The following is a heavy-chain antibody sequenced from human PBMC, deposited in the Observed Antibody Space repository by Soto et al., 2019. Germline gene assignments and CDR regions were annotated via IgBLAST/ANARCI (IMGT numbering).Heavy chain of an antibody. CDR2: IRPNDGHT. D-gene: IGHD4-4*01. J-gene: IGHJ4*02. V-gene: IGHV1-18*01. Sequence: ASVKVSCKGLGYTFTSYGISWVRQSPGQGLEWMGWIRPNDGHTNYAQKFQDRVTMTRDTSTTTVYMDLRSLGSDDTAVYYCAIIGSGDYSDFDYWGQGTLVTVSS. CDR1: GYTFTSYG. CDR3: AIIGSGDYSDFDY.